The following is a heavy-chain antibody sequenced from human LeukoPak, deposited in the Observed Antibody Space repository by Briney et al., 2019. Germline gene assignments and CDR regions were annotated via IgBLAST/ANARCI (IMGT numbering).Heavy chain of an antibody. CDR1: GGTFSSHA. D-gene: IGHD5-24*01. J-gene: IGHJ4*02. CDR3: ARGRATGEFDY. V-gene: IGHV1-69*05. Sequence: SVKVSCKASGGTFSSHAVSWVRQAPGQGLEWMGVINPIFHTPTYAKKFLGRLTITKDKSMSTASKDLSSLISDETAVYYCARGRATGEFDYWGQGTLVTVSS. CDR2: INPIFHTP.